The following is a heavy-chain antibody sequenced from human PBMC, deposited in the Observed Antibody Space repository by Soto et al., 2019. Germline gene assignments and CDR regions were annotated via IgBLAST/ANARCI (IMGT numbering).Heavy chain of an antibody. CDR3: ARVKGEYYDFWSGHYPERYYFDY. CDR1: DYTFTSYG. Sequence: ASGKVSGKASDYTFTSYGISWVRQAPGQGLGWMGCISAFNGNTNYAQKLQGRVTMTTDTSTRTAYMELRSLRSDDTAAYYCARVKGEYYDFWSGHYPERYYFDYWGQGTLVTVSS. D-gene: IGHD3-3*01. V-gene: IGHV1-18*04. CDR2: ISAFNGNT. J-gene: IGHJ4*02.